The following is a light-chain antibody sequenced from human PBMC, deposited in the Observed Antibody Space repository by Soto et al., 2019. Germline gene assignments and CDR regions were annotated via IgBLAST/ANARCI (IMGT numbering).Light chain of an antibody. V-gene: IGLV1-44*01. CDR3: AAWNATLKGIYV. CDR1: SSNIGSLS. J-gene: IGLJ1*01. Sequence: QSVLTQPPSASGTPGQRVTISCSGSSSNIGSLSVDWYQHLPGTAPKLLIYSDYQRPSGVPDRFSGSKSGTSASLAISGLQSEDDADYYCAAWNATLKGIYVFGTGTKVTVL. CDR2: SDY.